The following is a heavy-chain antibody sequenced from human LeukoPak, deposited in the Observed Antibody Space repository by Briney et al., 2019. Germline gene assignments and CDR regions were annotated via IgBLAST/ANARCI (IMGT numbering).Heavy chain of an antibody. J-gene: IGHJ4*02. CDR3: AREPVAGTLVNVYYFDY. Sequence: SQTLSLTCTVSGGSISSGSYYWGWIRQPPGKGLEWIGSIYYSGSTYYNPSLKSRVTISVDTSKNQFSLKLSSVTAADTAVYYCAREPVAGTLVNVYYFDYWGQGTPVTVSS. CDR2: IYYSGST. CDR1: GGSISSGSYY. V-gene: IGHV4-39*07. D-gene: IGHD6-19*01.